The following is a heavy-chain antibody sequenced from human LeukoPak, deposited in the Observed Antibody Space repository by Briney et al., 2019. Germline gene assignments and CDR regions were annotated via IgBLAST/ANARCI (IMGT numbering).Heavy chain of an antibody. Sequence: GGSLRLSCAASGFTFSDYYMSWIRQAPGKGLEWVSYISSSGSTIYYADSVKGRFTISGDNAKNSLYLQMNSLRAEDTAVYYCAKALLWFGEEDAFDIWGQGTMVTVSS. V-gene: IGHV3-11*04. CDR1: GFTFSDYY. J-gene: IGHJ3*02. CDR3: AKALLWFGEEDAFDI. CDR2: ISSSGSTI. D-gene: IGHD3-10*01.